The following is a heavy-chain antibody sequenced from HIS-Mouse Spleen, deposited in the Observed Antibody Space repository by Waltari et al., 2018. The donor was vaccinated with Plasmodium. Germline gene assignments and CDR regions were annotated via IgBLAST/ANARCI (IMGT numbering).Heavy chain of an antibody. J-gene: IGHJ4*02. D-gene: IGHD1-26*01. CDR2: INHSGST. CDR3: ARGRIVGATDY. Sequence: QVQLQQWGAGLLKPSETLSLTCAVYGGSFSGYYWSWIRQPPGKGLEWIGEINHSGSTNYNPSLKSRVTISVDTSKNQFSLKLSSVTAADTAVYYCARGRIVGATDYWGQGTLVTVSS. V-gene: IGHV4-34*01. CDR1: GGSFSGYY.